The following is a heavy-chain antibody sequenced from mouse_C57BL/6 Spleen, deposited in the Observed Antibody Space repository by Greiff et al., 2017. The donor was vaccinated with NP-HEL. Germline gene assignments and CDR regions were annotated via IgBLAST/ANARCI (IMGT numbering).Heavy chain of an antibody. CDR1: GFTFSDYG. CDR2: ISSGSSTI. CDR3: ASEGYGSSFFYWYFDV. V-gene: IGHV5-17*01. Sequence: EVKLMESGGGLVKPGGSLKLSCAASGFTFSDYGMHWVRQAPEKGLEWVAYISSGSSTIYYADTVKGRFTISRDNAKNTLFLQMTSLRSEDTAMYYCASEGYGSSFFYWYFDVWGTGTTVTVSS. J-gene: IGHJ1*03. D-gene: IGHD1-1*01.